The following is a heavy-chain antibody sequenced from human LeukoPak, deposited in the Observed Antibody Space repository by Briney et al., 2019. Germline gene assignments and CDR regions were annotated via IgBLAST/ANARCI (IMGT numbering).Heavy chain of an antibody. Sequence: SETLSLTCAVYGGSFSGYYWSWIRQPPGKGLEWIGEINHSGSTNYNPSLKSRVTISVDTSKNQFSLKLTSVTAADTAVYFCARDIIVADNNWFDPWGQGTLVTVSS. J-gene: IGHJ5*02. CDR1: GGSFSGYY. CDR3: ARDIIVADNNWFDP. CDR2: INHSGST. D-gene: IGHD2-2*01. V-gene: IGHV4-34*01.